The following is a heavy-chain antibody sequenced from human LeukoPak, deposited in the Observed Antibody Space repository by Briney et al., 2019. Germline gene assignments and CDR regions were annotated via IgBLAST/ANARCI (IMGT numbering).Heavy chain of an antibody. CDR1: GGSISSYY. J-gene: IGHJ4*02. CDR2: IYYSGST. CDR3: ARLVRTYYYDSSGYYWDY. D-gene: IGHD3-22*01. V-gene: IGHV4-59*08. Sequence: SETLSLTCTVSGGSISSYYWSWIRQPPGKGLEYIGYIYYSGSTNYNPFLKSRVTISVDTSENQFSLKLSSVTAADMAVYYCARLVRTYYYDSSGYYWDYWGQGTLVTVSS.